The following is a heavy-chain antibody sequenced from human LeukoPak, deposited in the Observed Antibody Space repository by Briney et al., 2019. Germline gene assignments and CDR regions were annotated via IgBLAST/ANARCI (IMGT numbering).Heavy chain of an antibody. CDR1: GGTFSSYA. D-gene: IGHD2-2*01. CDR2: IIPILGIA. CDR3: ARKGSSTSAFDI. J-gene: IGHJ3*02. Sequence: SVKVSCKASGGTFSSYAISWVRQAPGQGLEWMGRIIPILGIANYAQKFQGRVTITADESTSTAYMELSSLRSEDTAVYYCARKGSSTSAFDIWGQGTMVTVSS. V-gene: IGHV1-69*04.